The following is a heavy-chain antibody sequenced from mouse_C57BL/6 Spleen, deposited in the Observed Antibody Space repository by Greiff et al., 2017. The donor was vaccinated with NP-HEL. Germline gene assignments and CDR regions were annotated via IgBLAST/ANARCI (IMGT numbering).Heavy chain of an antibody. V-gene: IGHV1-72*01. Sequence: VQLQQSGAELVKPGASVKLSCKASGYTFTSYWMHWVKQRPVRGLEWIGRIDPTNGGTKYNEKFKIKATLTVDKPSSTAYMQLSSLTSEDSAVYECECLDMRSYNSFDYWGQGTTLTVSS. D-gene: IGHD2-3*01. CDR3: ECLDMRSYNSFDY. CDR2: IDPTNGGT. CDR1: GYTFTSYW. J-gene: IGHJ2*01.